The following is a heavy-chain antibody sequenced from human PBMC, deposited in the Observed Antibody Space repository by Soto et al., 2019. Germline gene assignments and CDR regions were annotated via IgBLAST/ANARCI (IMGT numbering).Heavy chain of an antibody. V-gene: IGHV4-30-4*01. CDR1: GGSISSGDYY. CDR3: ARVAGYDSSGELDY. Sequence: PSETLSLTCTVCGGSISSGDYYWSWIRQPPGKGLEWIGYIYYSGSTYYNPSLKSRVTISVDTSKNQFSLKLSSVTAADTAVYYCARVAGYDSSGELDYWGQGTLVT. D-gene: IGHD3-22*01. J-gene: IGHJ4*02. CDR2: IYYSGST.